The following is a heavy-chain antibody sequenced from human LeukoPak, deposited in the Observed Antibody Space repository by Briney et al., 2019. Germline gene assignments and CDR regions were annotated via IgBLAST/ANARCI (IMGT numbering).Heavy chain of an antibody. J-gene: IGHJ6*03. D-gene: IGHD4-23*01. Sequence: ASVKVSCKASGYTFTDYYMHWVRQAPGQGLEWMGWINPNSGDTNYAQKFQGRVTMTRDASISTAYMELSSLRSDDTAVYYCARDGGMDVWGEGTTVTVSS. CDR3: ARDGGMDV. CDR2: INPNSGDT. V-gene: IGHV1-2*02. CDR1: GYTFTDYY.